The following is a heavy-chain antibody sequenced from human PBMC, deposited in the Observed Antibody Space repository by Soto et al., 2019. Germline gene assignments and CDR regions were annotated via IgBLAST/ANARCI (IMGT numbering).Heavy chain of an antibody. Sequence: LRLSCAASGFTFSSYAMHWVRQAPGKGLEWVAVISYDGSNKYYADSVKGRFTISRDNSKNTLYLQMNSLRAEDTAVYYCARDSRGYSYGPWGQGTLVTVS. V-gene: IGHV3-30-3*01. CDR2: ISYDGSNK. CDR3: ARDSRGYSYGP. D-gene: IGHD5-18*01. CDR1: GFTFSSYA. J-gene: IGHJ5*02.